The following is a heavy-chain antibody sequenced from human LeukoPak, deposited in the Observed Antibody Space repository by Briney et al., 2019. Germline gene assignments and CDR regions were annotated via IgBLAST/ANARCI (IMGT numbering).Heavy chain of an antibody. D-gene: IGHD3-10*01. V-gene: IGHV3-73*01. CDR3: ARDLETIGEWLVMDV. J-gene: IGHJ6*04. CDR1: GFTFSGSA. CDR2: IRSKANSYAT. Sequence: PGGSLRLSCAASGFTFSGSAMHWVRQASGKGLEWVGRIRSKANSYATAYAASVKGRFTISRDNAKNSLYLQMNSLRAEDTAVYYCARDLETIGEWLVMDVWGKGTTVTISS.